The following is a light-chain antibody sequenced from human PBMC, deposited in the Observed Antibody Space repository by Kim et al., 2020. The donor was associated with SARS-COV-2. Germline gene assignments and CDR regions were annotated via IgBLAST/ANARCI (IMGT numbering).Light chain of an antibody. CDR2: DVS. Sequence: GQSITISCTGTSSDVGGYNYVSWYQQHPGKAPKLMIYDVSNRPSGVSNRFSGSKSGNTASLTISGLQAEDEADYYCSSYTSSSTLAYVFGTGTKVTVL. V-gene: IGLV2-14*03. J-gene: IGLJ1*01. CDR1: SSDVGGYNY. CDR3: SSYTSSSTLAYV.